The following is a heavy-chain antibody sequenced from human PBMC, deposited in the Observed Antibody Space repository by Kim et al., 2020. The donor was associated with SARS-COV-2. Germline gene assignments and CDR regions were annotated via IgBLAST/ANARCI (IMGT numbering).Heavy chain of an antibody. V-gene: IGHV3-33*01. CDR1: GFTFSSYG. D-gene: IGHD3-10*01. Sequence: GGSLRLSCAASGFTFSSYGMHWVRQAPGKGLEWVAVIWYDGSNKYYADSVKGRFTISRDNSKNTLYLQMNSLRAEDTAVYYCARDTSGVLLWFGELIYGMDVWGQGTTVTVSS. CDR2: IWYDGSNK. CDR3: ARDTSGVLLWFGELIYGMDV. J-gene: IGHJ6*02.